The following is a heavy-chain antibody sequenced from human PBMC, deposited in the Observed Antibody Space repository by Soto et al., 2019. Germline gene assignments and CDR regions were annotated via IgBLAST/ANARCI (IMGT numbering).Heavy chain of an antibody. D-gene: IGHD3-10*01. CDR3: ASYGSGSYLGTDY. Sequence: VASVKVSCKASGNTVPNYAIHWVRQAPGQRLEWMGWINAGNGNTKYSQKFQGRVTITRDTSASTAYMELSSLRSEDTAVYYCASYGSGSYLGTDYWGQGTLVTVSS. CDR2: INAGNGNT. J-gene: IGHJ4*02. CDR1: GNTVPNYA. V-gene: IGHV1-3*01.